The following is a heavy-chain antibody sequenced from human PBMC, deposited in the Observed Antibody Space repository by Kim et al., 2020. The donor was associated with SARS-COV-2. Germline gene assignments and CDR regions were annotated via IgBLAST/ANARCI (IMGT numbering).Heavy chain of an antibody. Sequence: GGSLRLSCAASGFTFSSYWMSWVRQAPGKGLEWVANIKQDGSEKYYVDSVKGRFTISRDNAKNSLYLQMYSLRAEDTAVYYCAREGRYFDWLSPASIFDFGGQGTLVTVSS. J-gene: IGHJ4*02. CDR1: GFTFSSYW. V-gene: IGHV3-7*01. CDR2: IKQDGSEK. CDR3: AREGRYFDWLSPASIFDF. D-gene: IGHD3-9*01.